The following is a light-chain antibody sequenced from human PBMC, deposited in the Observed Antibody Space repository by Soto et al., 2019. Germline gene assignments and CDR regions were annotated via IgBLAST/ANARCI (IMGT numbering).Light chain of an antibody. CDR1: QSVSSY. J-gene: IGKJ4*01. CDR2: DAS. Sequence: ELVLTQSPATLSLSPGERATLSWRASQSVSSYLAWYQQKPGQAPRLLIYDASNRATGIPARFSGSGSGTDFTLTISSLEPEDFAVYYCQQRSNWPHLTFGGGTKVDIK. V-gene: IGKV3-11*01. CDR3: QQRSNWPHLT.